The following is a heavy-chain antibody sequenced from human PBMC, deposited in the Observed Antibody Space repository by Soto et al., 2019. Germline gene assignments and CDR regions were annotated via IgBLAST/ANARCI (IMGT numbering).Heavy chain of an antibody. D-gene: IGHD6-13*01. V-gene: IGHV3-74*01. CDR2: IDTSGSST. CDR3: AKDSWYFDL. Sequence: GSSLKLSCEASGFIFTNFWMHWVRQVPGKGLVWVSRIDTSGSSTSYADSVKGRFTISRDNAKNTVSLQMNSLRAEDTGVYYCAKDSWYFDLWSQGSLVTVSS. CDR1: GFIFTNFW. J-gene: IGHJ4*02.